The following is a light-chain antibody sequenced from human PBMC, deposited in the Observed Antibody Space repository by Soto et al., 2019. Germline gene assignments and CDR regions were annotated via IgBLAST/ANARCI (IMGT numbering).Light chain of an antibody. Sequence: QPASGSGSPGQSITISCTGTSSDVGGYNYVSWYQQHPGKAPKLMIYEVSNRPSGVSNRFSGSKSGNTASLTISGLQAEDEADYYCSSYTSSSTPWVFGGGTKVTVL. J-gene: IGLJ3*02. CDR2: EVS. CDR3: SSYTSSSTPWV. CDR1: SSDVGGYNY. V-gene: IGLV2-14*01.